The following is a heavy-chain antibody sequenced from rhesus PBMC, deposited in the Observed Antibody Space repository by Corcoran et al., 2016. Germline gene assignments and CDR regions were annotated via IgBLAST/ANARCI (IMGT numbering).Heavy chain of an antibody. V-gene: IGHV4-127*01. Sequence: QVQLQESGPGLVKPSETLSLTCAFSGYSLRSGSGWIWFRPPPGKGLEWIGYIGGCNGRNNYNPSLKSRVTISKDTSKNQFSLKLSSVTAADTAVYYCARGTAAGRGYYWGQGVLVTVSS. CDR1: GYSLRSGSG. J-gene: IGHJ4*01. CDR3: ARGTAAGRGYY. D-gene: IGHD6S26*01. CDR2: IGGCNGRN.